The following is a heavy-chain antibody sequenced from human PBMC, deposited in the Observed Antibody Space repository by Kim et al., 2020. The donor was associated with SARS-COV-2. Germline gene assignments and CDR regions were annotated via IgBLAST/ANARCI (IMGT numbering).Heavy chain of an antibody. CDR1: GGSISGYY. V-gene: IGHV4-59*01. D-gene: IGHD1-1*01. Sequence: SETLSLTCSVSGGSISGYYWSWIRQSPGKGLEWIGYIYYSGNTNYNPSLESRVTMSLDTSNNQFSLKLTSVTAADTAVYYCARESWSPGFFYYHYMDAWG. CDR3: ARESWSPGFFYYHYMDA. J-gene: IGHJ6*03. CDR2: IYYSGNT.